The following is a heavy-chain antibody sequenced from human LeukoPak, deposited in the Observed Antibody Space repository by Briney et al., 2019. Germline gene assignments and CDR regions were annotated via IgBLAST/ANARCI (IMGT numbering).Heavy chain of an antibody. D-gene: IGHD6-19*01. CDR2: IYTSGST. CDR3: ARGRGGWYNFDN. J-gene: IGHJ4*02. Sequence: SETLSLTCTVSGGSVSSYYWNWIRQPAVKGLEYIGRIYTSGSTNYNPSLKSRVTMSVDTSKNQFSLKLTSVTAADTAVYYCARGRGGWYNFDNWGQGTQVTVSS. V-gene: IGHV4-4*07. CDR1: GGSVSSYY.